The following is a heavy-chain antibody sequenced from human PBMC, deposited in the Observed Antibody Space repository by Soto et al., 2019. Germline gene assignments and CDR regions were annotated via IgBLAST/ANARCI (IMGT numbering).Heavy chain of an antibody. CDR1: GYTFTGYQ. D-gene: IGHD2-21*01. J-gene: IGHJ4*02. Sequence: QVQVVQSGAEVKKPGASVKVSCKASGYTFTGYQMHWVRQAPGQGLEWMGWFNPNSGGANYAQKFQGRVTMTGDTSISTAYMELNRLTSDDTAVYYCAGGRTIVSPGNWGQGTLVSVSS. V-gene: IGHV1-2*02. CDR2: FNPNSGGA. CDR3: AGGRTIVSPGN.